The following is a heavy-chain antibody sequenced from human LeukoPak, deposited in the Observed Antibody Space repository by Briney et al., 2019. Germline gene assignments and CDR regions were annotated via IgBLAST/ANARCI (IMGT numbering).Heavy chain of an antibody. Sequence: GGSLRLSCAASGFTFDDYGMSWVRQAPGKGLEWVSGINWNGGSTGYADSVKGRFTISRDNAKNSLYLQMNSLRAEDTALYYCARDFRAMVTNGGFWFDPWGQGTLVTVSS. CDR1: GFTFDDYG. CDR3: ARDFRAMVTNGGFWFDP. J-gene: IGHJ5*02. V-gene: IGHV3-20*04. D-gene: IGHD5-18*01. CDR2: INWNGGST.